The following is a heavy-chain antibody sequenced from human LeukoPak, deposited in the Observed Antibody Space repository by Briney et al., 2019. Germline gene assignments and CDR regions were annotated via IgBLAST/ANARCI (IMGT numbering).Heavy chain of an antibody. CDR1: GGSISNYY. Sequence: PSETLSLTCTVSGGSISNYYWSWIRQPAGKGLEWIGRIYTSGSTNYNPSLKSRVTISVDTSKNQFSLRLSSVTAADTAVYYCARSGSGYSLDYWGQGTLVTVSS. CDR2: IYTSGST. J-gene: IGHJ4*02. CDR3: ARSGSGYSLDY. D-gene: IGHD3-22*01. V-gene: IGHV4-4*07.